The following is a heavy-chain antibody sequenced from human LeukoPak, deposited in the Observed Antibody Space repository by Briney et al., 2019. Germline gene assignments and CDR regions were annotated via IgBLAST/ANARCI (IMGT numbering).Heavy chain of an antibody. D-gene: IGHD1-7*01. CDR2: ISYDGSNK. J-gene: IGHJ4*02. Sequence: GGSLRLSCAASGFTFTNNFMSWVRQVPGKGLEWVAVISYDGSNKYYADSVKGRFTISRDNSKNTLYLQMNSLRVEDTAVYYCARAHNWKYGTFDYWGQGALVTVSS. CDR1: GFTFTNNF. CDR3: ARAHNWKYGTFDY. V-gene: IGHV3-30*03.